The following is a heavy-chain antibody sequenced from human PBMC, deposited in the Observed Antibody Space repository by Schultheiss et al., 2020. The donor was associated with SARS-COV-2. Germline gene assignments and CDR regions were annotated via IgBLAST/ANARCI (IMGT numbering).Heavy chain of an antibody. Sequence: GGSLRLSCAASGFTFRSYGMHWVRQAPGKGLEWVAVISYDGSNKYYADSVKGRFTISRDNSKNTLYLQMNSLKTEDTAVYYCAKGLDDSSGSNWFDPWGQGTLVTVSS. J-gene: IGHJ5*02. V-gene: IGHV3-30*18. CDR2: ISYDGSNK. CDR1: GFTFRSYG. CDR3: AKGLDDSSGSNWFDP. D-gene: IGHD3-22*01.